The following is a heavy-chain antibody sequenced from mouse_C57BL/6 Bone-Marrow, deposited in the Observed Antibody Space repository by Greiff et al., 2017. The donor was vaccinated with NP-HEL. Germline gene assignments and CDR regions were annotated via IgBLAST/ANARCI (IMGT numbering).Heavy chain of an antibody. D-gene: IGHD2-3*01. J-gene: IGHJ3*01. CDR3: ASEGDGGFAY. CDR1: GYTFTSYC. V-gene: IGHV1-50*01. CDR2: IDPSDSDT. Sequence: QVQLQQSGAELVKPGASVKLSCTASGYTFTSYCMQWVKQRPGQGLEWIGEIDPSDSDTNYNQKFKGKATMTVDTSSNTAYLQLSTLTSEDSAVYYCASEGDGGFAYWGQGTLVTVSA.